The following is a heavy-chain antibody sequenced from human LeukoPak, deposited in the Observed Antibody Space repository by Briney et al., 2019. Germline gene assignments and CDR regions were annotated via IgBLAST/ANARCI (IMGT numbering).Heavy chain of an antibody. Sequence: GGSLRLSCAASGFTFSSYGMSWVRQAPGKGLEWVSAISGDGVSTYYADSVKGRFTISRDNSKNTLYLQVNSLRAEDTAVYYCAKTLGYCSGGSCYSGVIDYWGQGTLVTVSS. CDR1: GFTFSSYG. V-gene: IGHV3-23*01. J-gene: IGHJ4*02. CDR3: AKTLGYCSGGSCYSGVIDY. CDR2: ISGDGVST. D-gene: IGHD2-15*01.